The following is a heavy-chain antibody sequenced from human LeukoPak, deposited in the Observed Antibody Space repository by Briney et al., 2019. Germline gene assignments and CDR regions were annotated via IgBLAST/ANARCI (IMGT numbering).Heavy chain of an antibody. Sequence: GGSLRLSCAASGFTFSSYWVSWVRQAPGKGLEWVANIKQDGSEKYYVDSVKGRFTISRDNAKNSLYLQMNSLRAEDTAVYYCARALTLVRGVITNYFDYWAREPWSPSPQ. J-gene: IGHJ4*02. V-gene: IGHV3-7*03. CDR1: GFTFSSYW. CDR3: ARALTLVRGVITNYFDY. D-gene: IGHD3-10*01. CDR2: IKQDGSEK.